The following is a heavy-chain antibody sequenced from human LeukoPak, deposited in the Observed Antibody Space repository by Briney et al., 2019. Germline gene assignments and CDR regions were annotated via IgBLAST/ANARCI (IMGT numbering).Heavy chain of an antibody. J-gene: IGHJ6*03. V-gene: IGHV1-69*05. CDR3: ARDSYTMDV. CDR1: GGTFSSYA. Sequence: SVKVSCKASGGTFSSYAISWVRQAPGQGLEWMGGIIPIFGTANYAQKLQGRVTMTTDTSTSTAYMELRSLRSDDTAVYYCARDSYTMDVWGKGTTVTISS. D-gene: IGHD5-18*01. CDR2: IIPIFGTA.